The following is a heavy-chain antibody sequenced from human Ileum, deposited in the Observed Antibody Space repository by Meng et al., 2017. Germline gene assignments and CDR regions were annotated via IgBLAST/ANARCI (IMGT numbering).Heavy chain of an antibody. V-gene: IGHV4-4*02. CDR2: IYHSGST. CDR3: ARGEWFESDNAFDI. Sequence: GQLQDSVPRVVPPSGPLSLTCAVAGGSISSSNWWSWVRQPPGKGLEWIGEIYHSGSTNYNPSLKSRVTISVDKSKNQFSLKLSSVTAADTAVYYCARGEWFESDNAFDIWGQGTMVTVSS. CDR1: GGSISSSNW. J-gene: IGHJ3*02. D-gene: IGHD3-3*01.